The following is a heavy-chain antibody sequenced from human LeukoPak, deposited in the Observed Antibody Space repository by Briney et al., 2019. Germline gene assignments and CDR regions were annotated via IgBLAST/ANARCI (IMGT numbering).Heavy chain of an antibody. CDR2: IYYRWST. V-gene: IGHV4-59*01. Sequence: SETLSLTCTVSVGSISSYYWSCIRQPPGKGPEWIGYIYYRWSTNHNPSLKSRVTISVDTSKNQFSLKLSSVTAADTAVYYCASLKMVQGVISYYYYYMDVWGKGTTVTVSS. J-gene: IGHJ6*03. CDR3: ASLKMVQGVISYYYYYMDV. CDR1: VGSISSYY. D-gene: IGHD3-10*01.